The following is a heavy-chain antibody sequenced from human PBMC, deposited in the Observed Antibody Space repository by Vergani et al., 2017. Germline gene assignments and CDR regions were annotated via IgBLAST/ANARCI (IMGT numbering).Heavy chain of an antibody. CDR3: TRCRNFLSGSLYYYYMDV. D-gene: IGHD3-3*01. CDR2: IRSKAYGGTT. Sequence: EVKLVEPGGGLVKPGRSLRLSCTASGFPLGDYAMSWFRQAPGKGMEWVGFIRSKAYGGTTEYAASVKGRFTISRDDSKSIAYLQMNSLKTEDTAVYYCTRCRNFLSGSLYYYYMDVWGKGTTVTVSS. CDR1: GFPLGDYA. V-gene: IGHV3-49*05. J-gene: IGHJ6*03.